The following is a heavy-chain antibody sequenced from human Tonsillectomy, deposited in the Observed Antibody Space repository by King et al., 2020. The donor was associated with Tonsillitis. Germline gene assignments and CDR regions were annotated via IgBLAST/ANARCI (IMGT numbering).Heavy chain of an antibody. Sequence: VQLVESGGGLVQPGGSLRLSCAASGFTVSSNYMSWVRQAPGKGLEWVSVIYSGGSTYYADSVKGRFTISRDNSKNTLYLQMNSLRAEDTAVYYCATLYHRSGWYYFDYWGQGTLVTVSS. CDR1: GFTVSSNY. D-gene: IGHD6-19*01. V-gene: IGHV3-66*01. J-gene: IGHJ4*02. CDR3: ATLYHRSGWYYFDY. CDR2: IYSGGST.